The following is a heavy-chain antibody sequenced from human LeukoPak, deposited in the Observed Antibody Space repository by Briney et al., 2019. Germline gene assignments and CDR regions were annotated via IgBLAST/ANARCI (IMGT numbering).Heavy chain of an antibody. CDR3: ARTPIGYEENWFDP. J-gene: IGHJ5*02. V-gene: IGHV3-74*01. Sequence: GGSLRLSCATSGFNFRSYWMHWVRQVPGKGLVWVSRINSDGSGTDYADSVKGRFTISRDNAKNSLYLQMNSLRAEDTAVYYCARTPIGYEENWFDPWGQGTLVTVSS. CDR1: GFNFRSYW. D-gene: IGHD5-12*01. CDR2: INSDGSGT.